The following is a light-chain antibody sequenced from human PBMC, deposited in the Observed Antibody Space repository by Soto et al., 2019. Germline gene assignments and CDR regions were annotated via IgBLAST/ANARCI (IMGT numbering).Light chain of an antibody. CDR3: SSYTSSSPYV. CDR1: SSDVGGYNY. Sequence: QSVLTQPGSVCGSPGQSITIFCTGTSSDVGGYNYVSWYQQHPGKAPKLMIYDVSNRPSGVSNRFSGSKSGNTASLTISGLQAEDEADYYCSSYTSSSPYVFGTGTKVTVL. CDR2: DVS. J-gene: IGLJ1*01. V-gene: IGLV2-14*01.